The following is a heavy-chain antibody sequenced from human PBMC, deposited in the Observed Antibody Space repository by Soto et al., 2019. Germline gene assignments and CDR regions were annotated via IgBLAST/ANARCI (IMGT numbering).Heavy chain of an antibody. CDR2: IIPIFGTA. CDR1: GYTFTSFP. V-gene: IGHV1-69*13. D-gene: IGHD3-10*01. CDR3: ARGIGCGWFGELLGGYFDY. Sequence: SVKVSCKSSGYTFTSFPMHWVRQAPGQGLEWMGGIIPIFGTANYAQKFQGRVTITADESTSTAYRELSSLRSEDTAVYYCARGIGCGWFGELLGGYFDYWGQGTLVTV. J-gene: IGHJ4*02.